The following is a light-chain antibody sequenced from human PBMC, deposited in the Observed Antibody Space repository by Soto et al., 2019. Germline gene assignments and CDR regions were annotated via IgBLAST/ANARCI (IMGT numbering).Light chain of an antibody. J-gene: IGKJ4*01. CDR1: QTVSTY. CDR2: GAS. V-gene: IGKV3-11*01. CDR3: QQRYNWLT. Sequence: EVVIRQSPPTLSVSPVEGATLSCRARQTVSTYLSWYQHKPGQAPRLLIYGASNRATGIPARFSGSGSGTDFTLTISSLETEDSAVYYCQQRYNWLTFGGGTKVDIK.